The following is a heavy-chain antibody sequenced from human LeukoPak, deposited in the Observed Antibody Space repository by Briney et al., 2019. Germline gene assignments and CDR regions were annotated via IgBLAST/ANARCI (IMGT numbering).Heavy chain of an antibody. D-gene: IGHD5-18*01. Sequence: SETLSLTCTVSGGSISSYYWSWIRQPPGKGLEWIGYIYYSGSTNYNPSLKSRVTISVDTSKNQFSLKLSPVTAADTAVYYCVRRGYSYGYLDYWGQGTLVTVSS. CDR3: VRRGYSYGYLDY. J-gene: IGHJ4*02. CDR2: IYYSGST. V-gene: IGHV4-59*08. CDR1: GGSISSYY.